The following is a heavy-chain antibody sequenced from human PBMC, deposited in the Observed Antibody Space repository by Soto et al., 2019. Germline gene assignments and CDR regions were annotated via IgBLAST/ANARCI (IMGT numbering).Heavy chain of an antibody. J-gene: IGHJ5*02. V-gene: IGHV1-69*18. D-gene: IGHD6-19*01. CDR2: IIPLFST. CDR1: GDTFRNYA. CDR3: ARDPGIAVVGRGTSFGP. Sequence: QVQLVQSGAEVKKPGSSVKVSCKASGDTFRNYAFTWVRQAPGQGLEWMGTIIPLFSTRYAQKFQGRVTMTADESTGTVYMDLSSLKSDDTAVYYWARDPGIAVVGRGTSFGPWGQGTLVTVSS.